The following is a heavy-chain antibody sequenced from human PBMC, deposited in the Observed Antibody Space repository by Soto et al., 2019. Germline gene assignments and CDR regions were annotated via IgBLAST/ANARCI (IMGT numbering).Heavy chain of an antibody. CDR2: INPNNGDT. CDR3: ARVVYSSGWSVWDY. J-gene: IGHJ4*02. D-gene: IGHD6-19*01. V-gene: IGHV1-2*04. Sequence: GQGLEWMGWINPNNGDTNYTQRFQGWVTMTRDTSISTAYMDLSRLRSDDTAVYYCARVVYSSGWSVWDYWGQGTLVTVSS.